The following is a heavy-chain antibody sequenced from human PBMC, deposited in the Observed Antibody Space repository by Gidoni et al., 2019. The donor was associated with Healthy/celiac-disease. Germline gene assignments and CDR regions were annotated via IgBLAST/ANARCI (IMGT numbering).Heavy chain of an antibody. CDR2: ISGSGGST. D-gene: IGHD6-13*01. CDR1: GFTFSRYA. Sequence: EVQLLESGGGLVQPGGSLRLSCAASGFTFSRYAMSWVRQAPGKGLEWVSAISGSGGSTYYADSVKGRFTISRDNSKNTLYLQMNSLRAEDTAVYYCAKWQLVRFRYYYYGMDVWGQGTTVTVSS. CDR3: AKWQLVRFRYYYYGMDV. V-gene: IGHV3-23*01. J-gene: IGHJ6*02.